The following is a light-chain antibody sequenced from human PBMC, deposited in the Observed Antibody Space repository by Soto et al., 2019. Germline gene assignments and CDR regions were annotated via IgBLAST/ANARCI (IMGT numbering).Light chain of an antibody. CDR1: QGIRND. Sequence: DIQMTQSPSSLSASVGDRVTITCRASQGIRNDLGWYQQKPGKAPKRXXYAASSLQSGVPSRFSGSGSGTELTLTISRLEPEDFAVYYCQQYGSSMRRTFGQGTKVDIK. V-gene: IGKV1-17*01. J-gene: IGKJ1*01. CDR3: QQYGSSMRRT. CDR2: AAS.